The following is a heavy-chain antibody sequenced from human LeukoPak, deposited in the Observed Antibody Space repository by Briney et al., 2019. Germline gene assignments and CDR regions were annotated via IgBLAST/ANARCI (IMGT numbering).Heavy chain of an antibody. CDR1: GFTFSTYG. CDR3: AKSVAIYFYYGLDV. Sequence: GGSLRLSCAASGFTFSTYGMHWVRQAPGKGLEWVAVIWNDGSNKYYADSVKGRFTISRDNSRNTLYLQMNSLGGEDTAVYYCAKSVAIYFYYGLDVWGQGTTVTVSS. D-gene: IGHD3-3*01. V-gene: IGHV3-33*06. CDR2: IWNDGSNK. J-gene: IGHJ6*02.